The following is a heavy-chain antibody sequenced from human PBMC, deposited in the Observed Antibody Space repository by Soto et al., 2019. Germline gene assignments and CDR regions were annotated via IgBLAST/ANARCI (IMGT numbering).Heavy chain of an antibody. Sequence: PGGSLRLSCAASGFTFSGSAMHWVRQASGKGLEWVSAISGSGGSTYYADYVKGRFTISRDNSKNTLYLQMNSLRAEDTAVYYCAKESSQYLGELSTNPYWGQGTLVTVSS. J-gene: IGHJ4*02. V-gene: IGHV3-23*01. CDR1: GFTFSGSA. D-gene: IGHD3-16*02. CDR3: AKESSQYLGELSTNPY. CDR2: ISGSGGST.